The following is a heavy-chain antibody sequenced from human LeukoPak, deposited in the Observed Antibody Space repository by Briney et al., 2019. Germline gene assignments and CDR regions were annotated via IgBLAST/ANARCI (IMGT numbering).Heavy chain of an antibody. J-gene: IGHJ3*02. CDR2: INPNSGGT. CDR3: ARGSGWDLRDAFDI. V-gene: IGHV1-2*04. CDR1: EDTFFNYY. Sequence: ASVKVSCKASEDTFFNYYIHWVRQAPGQGLEWMGWINPNSGGTNYAQKFQGWVTMTRDTSISTAYMELSRLRSDDTAVYYCARGSGWDLRDAFDIWGQGTMVTVSS. D-gene: IGHD6-19*01.